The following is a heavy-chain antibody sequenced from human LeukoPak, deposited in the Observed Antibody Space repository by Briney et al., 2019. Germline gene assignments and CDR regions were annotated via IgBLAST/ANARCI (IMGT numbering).Heavy chain of an antibody. V-gene: IGHV4-4*07. D-gene: IGHD5-18*01. CDR2: IYTSGST. J-gene: IGHJ4*02. Sequence: PSETLSLTCTVSGGSISSYYCSWIRQPAGKGLQWIGRIYTSGSTNYNPSLKSRVTMSVDTSKNQFSLKLSSVTAADTAVYYCARVGGAYNYGYFDSWGQGTLVTVSS. CDR3: ARVGGAYNYGYFDS. CDR1: GGSISSYY.